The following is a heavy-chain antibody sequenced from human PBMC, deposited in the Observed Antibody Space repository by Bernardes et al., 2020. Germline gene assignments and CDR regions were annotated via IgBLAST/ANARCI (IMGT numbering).Heavy chain of an antibody. CDR3: ARGEDNWNRNWFDP. D-gene: IGHD1-20*01. V-gene: IGHV4-59*01. CDR2: IYYSGST. Sequence: TLSLTCTVSRGSISSYYWSWIRQPPGKGLEWIGYIYYSGSTKYNPSLKSRVTISVDTSKNQFSLKLSSVTAADTAVYYCARGEDNWNRNWFDPWGQGTLVTVSS. CDR1: RGSISSYY. J-gene: IGHJ5*02.